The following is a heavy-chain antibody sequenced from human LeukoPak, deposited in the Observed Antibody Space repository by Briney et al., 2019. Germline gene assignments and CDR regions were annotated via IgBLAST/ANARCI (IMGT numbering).Heavy chain of an antibody. CDR3: AREGGGSTTSFDY. Sequence: SETLSLTCTVSGGSISSYYWNWIRQPPGKGLDWIGYIYYSGSTNYNPSLKSRVTISLDTSKNQFSLKLSSVTAADTAVYYCAREGGGSTTSFDYWGQGTLVTVSS. V-gene: IGHV4-59*12. CDR2: IYYSGST. J-gene: IGHJ4*02. CDR1: GGSISSYY. D-gene: IGHD1-1*01.